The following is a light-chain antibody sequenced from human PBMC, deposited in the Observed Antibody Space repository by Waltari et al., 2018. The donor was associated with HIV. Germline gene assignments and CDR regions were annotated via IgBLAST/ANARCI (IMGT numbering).Light chain of an antibody. CDR1: QCLLHSNGYNY. J-gene: IGKJ3*01. Sequence: DIVMTQSPLSLPVTPGEPASISCRSSQCLLHSNGYNYLDWYLQKAGQSPQLLIYLGSNRASGVPDRFSGSGSGTDFTLKISRVEAEDVGVYYCMQALQTPFTFGPGTKVDIK. CDR2: LGS. V-gene: IGKV2-28*01. CDR3: MQALQTPFT.